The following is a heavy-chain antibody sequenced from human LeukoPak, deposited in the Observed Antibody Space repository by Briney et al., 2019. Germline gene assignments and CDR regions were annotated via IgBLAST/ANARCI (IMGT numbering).Heavy chain of an antibody. CDR2: IYYSGST. D-gene: IGHD3-9*01. V-gene: IGHV4-31*03. Sequence: PSETLSLTCTVSGGSISSGGYYWSWIRQHPGKGLEWIGYIYYSGSTYYNPSLKSRVTISVDTSKNQFPLKLSSVTAADTAVYYCARADILTGYPVHDAFDIWGQGTMVTVSS. J-gene: IGHJ3*02. CDR3: ARADILTGYPVHDAFDI. CDR1: GGSISSGGYY.